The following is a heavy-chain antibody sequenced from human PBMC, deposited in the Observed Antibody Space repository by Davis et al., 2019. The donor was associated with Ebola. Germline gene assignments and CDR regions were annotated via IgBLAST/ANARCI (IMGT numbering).Heavy chain of an antibody. CDR1: AGSFSDYY. V-gene: IGHV4-34*01. J-gene: IGHJ2*01. CDR3: ARVVFVAGATPSWYFDL. CDR2: INHSGST. D-gene: IGHD2-15*01. Sequence: MPSETLSLTCAVYAGSFSDYYWHWIRQPPGKGLEWIGEINHSGSTNYNPSLKSRVTISVDTSKNQFSLKLSSVTAADTAVYYCARVVFVAGATPSWYFDLWGRGTLVTVSP.